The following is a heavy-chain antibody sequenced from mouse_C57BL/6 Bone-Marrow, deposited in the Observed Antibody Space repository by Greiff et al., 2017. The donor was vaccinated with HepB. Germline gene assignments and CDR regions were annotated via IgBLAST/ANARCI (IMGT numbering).Heavy chain of an antibody. CDR1: GYTFTEYT. V-gene: IGHV1-62-2*01. D-gene: IGHD4-1*01. Sequence: VQLQQSGAELVKPGASVKLSCKASGYTFTEYTIHWVKQRSGQGLEWIGWFYTGSGSIKYNEKFKDTATLTADKSSSTFYMEFSRLTSDVSAVYFCARHEDRLGRGFAYWGHVTLVTVSA. CDR3: ARHEDRLGRGFAY. CDR2: FYTGSGSI. J-gene: IGHJ3*01.